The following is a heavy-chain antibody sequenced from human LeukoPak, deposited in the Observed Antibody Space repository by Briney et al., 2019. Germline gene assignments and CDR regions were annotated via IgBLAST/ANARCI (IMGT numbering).Heavy chain of an antibody. J-gene: IGHJ4*02. Sequence: SETLSLTCTVSGGSISGYYWSWIRQPPGKGLEGLGYIYYSGSTNYNPSLKSRVTISVDTSKNQFYLNLSSVTAAVTAVYYCARGYYDSGGYYVWFGYWGQGTLVTVSS. CDR2: IYYSGST. D-gene: IGHD3-22*01. CDR1: GGSISGYY. CDR3: ARGYYDSGGYYVWFGY. V-gene: IGHV4-59*01.